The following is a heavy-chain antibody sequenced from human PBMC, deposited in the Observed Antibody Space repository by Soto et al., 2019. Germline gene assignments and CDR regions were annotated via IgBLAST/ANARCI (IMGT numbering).Heavy chain of an antibody. CDR1: GGSSSSGGYS. CDR3: ARDYYRMDV. J-gene: IGHJ6*02. Sequence: QVQLQESGSGLVKPSQTLSLTCTVSGGSSSSGGYSWTWIRQSPGKGLEWIGYTYPSGSAYYNPSLKSRVTISVDRSKNQFTLNVTSVTAADTAVYYCARDYYRMDVWGQGTTVTVSS. V-gene: IGHV4-30-2*06. CDR2: TYPSGSA.